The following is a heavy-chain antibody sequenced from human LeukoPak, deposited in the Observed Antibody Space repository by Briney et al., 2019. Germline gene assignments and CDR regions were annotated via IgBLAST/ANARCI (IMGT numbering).Heavy chain of an antibody. V-gene: IGHV4-59*08. CDR3: ARHDDIAVLRNGMDV. Sequence: SETLSLSCTVSGGYITTYYWSWIRQPPGKGLEWIGYIYFSRATMYNPSLKSRVTISGDTSKNQFSLKMNSVTAADTAVYYCARHDDIAVLRNGMDVWGQGTTVTVCS. D-gene: IGHD6-19*01. CDR2: IYFSRAT. CDR1: GGYITTYY. J-gene: IGHJ6*02.